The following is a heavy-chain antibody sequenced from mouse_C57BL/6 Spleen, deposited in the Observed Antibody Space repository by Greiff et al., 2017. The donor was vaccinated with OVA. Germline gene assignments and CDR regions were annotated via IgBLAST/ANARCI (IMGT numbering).Heavy chain of an antibody. Sequence: EVKLEESGPGLVKPSQSLSLTCSVTGYSITSGYYWNWIRQFPGNKLEWMGYISYDGSNNYNPSLKNRISITRDTSKNQFFLKLNSVTTEDTATYYCARGGTNYAMDYWGQGTSVTVSS. V-gene: IGHV3-6*01. D-gene: IGHD3-3*01. CDR1: GYSITSGYY. J-gene: IGHJ4*01. CDR2: ISYDGSN. CDR3: ARGGTNYAMDY.